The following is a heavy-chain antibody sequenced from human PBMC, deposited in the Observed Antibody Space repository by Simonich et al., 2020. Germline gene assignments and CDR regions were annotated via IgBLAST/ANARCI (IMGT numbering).Heavy chain of an antibody. Sequence: EVQLVESGGGLVKPGGSLRLSCAASGFTFSSYSMNWVRQAPGQGLEWVSSISSSSSYIYYADSVKGRFTNSRDNAKNSLYLQMNSQRAEDTAVYYCARWIAVAGTGAYGMDVWGQGTTVTVSS. V-gene: IGHV3-21*01. CDR1: GFTFSSYS. J-gene: IGHJ6*02. D-gene: IGHD6-19*01. CDR2: ISSSSSYI. CDR3: ARWIAVAGTGAYGMDV.